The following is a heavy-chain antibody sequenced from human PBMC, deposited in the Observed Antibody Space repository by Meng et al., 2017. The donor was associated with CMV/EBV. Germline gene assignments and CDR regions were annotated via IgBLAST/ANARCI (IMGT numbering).Heavy chain of an antibody. J-gene: IGHJ5*02. D-gene: IGHD2-2*01. CDR2: IYYSGST. V-gene: IGHV4-59*01. Sequence: SETLSLTCTVSGGSISSYYWSWIRQPPGKGLEWIGYIYYSGSTNYNPSLKSRVTISVDTSKNQFSLKLISVTAADTAVYYCAREVRYCSSTSCYRFDPWGQGTLVTVSS. CDR1: GGSISSYY. CDR3: AREVRYCSSTSCYRFDP.